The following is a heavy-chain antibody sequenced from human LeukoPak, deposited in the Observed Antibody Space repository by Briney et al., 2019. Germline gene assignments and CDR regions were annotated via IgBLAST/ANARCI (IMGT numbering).Heavy chain of an antibody. Sequence: PGGSLRLSCAASGFTFSSYSMNWVRQAPGKGLEWVSYISSSSSTIYYADSVKGRFTISRDNAKNSLYLQMNSLRAEDTAVYYCARSSSMVRGVIGAFDIWGQGTMVTVSS. CDR2: ISSSSSTI. CDR1: GFTFSSYS. J-gene: IGHJ3*02. D-gene: IGHD3-10*01. CDR3: ARSSSMVRGVIGAFDI. V-gene: IGHV3-48*04.